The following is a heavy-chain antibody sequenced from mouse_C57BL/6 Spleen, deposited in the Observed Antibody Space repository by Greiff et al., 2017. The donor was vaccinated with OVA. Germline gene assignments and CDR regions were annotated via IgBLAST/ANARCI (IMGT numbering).Heavy chain of an antibody. J-gene: IGHJ2*01. V-gene: IGHV1-50*01. CDR2: IDPSDSYT. Sequence: VQLQQPGAELVKPGASVKLSCKASGYTFTSYWMQWVKQRPGQGLEWIGEIDPSDSYTNYNQKFKGKATLTVDTSSSTAYMQLSSLTSEDSAVYYCARVYYGNYKDYWGQGTTLTVSS. CDR1: GYTFTSYW. CDR3: ARVYYGNYKDY. D-gene: IGHD2-1*01.